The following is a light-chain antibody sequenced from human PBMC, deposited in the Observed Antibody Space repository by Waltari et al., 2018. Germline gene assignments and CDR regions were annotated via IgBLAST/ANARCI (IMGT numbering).Light chain of an antibody. CDR3: QHYGSPPWP. V-gene: IGKV3-20*01. J-gene: IGKJ1*01. CDR2: GAS. CDR1: QSFSSSY. Sequence: EIVLTQSPGTLSLSPGEGATLSCRASQSFSSSYLGWYQQKPGQPPRLLIYGASTMATNTPDRFSGSGYVTDFTLTISRLEPEDFAVYYCQHYGSPPWPFGQGTKVEIK.